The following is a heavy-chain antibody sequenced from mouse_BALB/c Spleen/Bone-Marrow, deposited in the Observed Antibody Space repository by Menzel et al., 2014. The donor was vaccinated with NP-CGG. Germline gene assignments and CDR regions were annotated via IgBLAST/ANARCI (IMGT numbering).Heavy chain of an antibody. Sequence: QVQLKESGAELARPGASVEMSCKASGYTFTSYTMHWVKQRPGQGLEWIGYINPSSGYTNYNQKFKDKATLTADKSSSTAYMQLSSLTSEDSAVYYCAIYDYDVRYFDVWGAGTTITVSS. CDR1: GYTFTSYT. J-gene: IGHJ1*01. CDR3: AIYDYDVRYFDV. D-gene: IGHD2-4*01. V-gene: IGHV1-4*01. CDR2: INPSSGYT.